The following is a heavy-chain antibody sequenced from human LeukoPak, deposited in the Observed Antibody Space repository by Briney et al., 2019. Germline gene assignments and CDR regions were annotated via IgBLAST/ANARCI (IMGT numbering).Heavy chain of an antibody. CDR3: AGGTYYDLWSARVAFDI. CDR2: IYYSGST. V-gene: IGHV4-31*01. CDR1: GGSIRSGGYY. Sequence: SQGLSGTWTVSGGSIRSGGYYWSWIRQHPRRGLEWIGYIYYSGSTYYNPSLKSQVTISVDTSKNQFSLKLSSVTAEDTAVYYCAGGTYYDLWSARVAFDIWGQGTMVTVSS. J-gene: IGHJ3*02. D-gene: IGHD3-3*01.